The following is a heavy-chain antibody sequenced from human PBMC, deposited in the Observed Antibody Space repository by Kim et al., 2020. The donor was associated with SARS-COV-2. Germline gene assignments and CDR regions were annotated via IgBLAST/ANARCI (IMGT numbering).Heavy chain of an antibody. CDR1: GGTFSSYA. Sequence: SVKVSCKASGGTFSSYAISWVRQAPGQGLEWMGGIIPIFGTANSAQKFQGRVTITADESTSTAYMELSSLRSEDTAVYYCARDVDTAMAETPYYGMDVWGQGTTVTVSS. J-gene: IGHJ6*02. CDR2: IIPIFGTA. V-gene: IGHV1-69*13. CDR3: ARDVDTAMAETPYYGMDV. D-gene: IGHD5-18*01.